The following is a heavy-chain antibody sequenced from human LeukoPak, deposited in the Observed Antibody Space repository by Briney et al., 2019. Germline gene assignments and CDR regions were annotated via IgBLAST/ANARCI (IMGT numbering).Heavy chain of an antibody. CDR1: GFTFSTYW. CDR3: ARALYDSSGYPLDY. Sequence: PGGSLRLSCAASGFTFSTYWMTWVRQAPGKGLEWVANIRQDGSEKYYVDSVKGRFTISRDNAKNSLYLQMNSLRAEDTAVYYCARALYDSSGYPLDYWGQGTLVTVSS. J-gene: IGHJ4*02. D-gene: IGHD3-22*01. CDR2: IRQDGSEK. V-gene: IGHV3-7*01.